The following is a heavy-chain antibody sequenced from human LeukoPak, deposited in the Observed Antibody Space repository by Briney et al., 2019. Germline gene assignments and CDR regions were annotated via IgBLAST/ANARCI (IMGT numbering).Heavy chain of an antibody. V-gene: IGHV3-23*01. J-gene: IGHJ5*02. D-gene: IGHD3-9*01. CDR3: AKEGYDILTGYRTNWFDP. CDR2: FTNHHTT. Sequence: RGSLRLSCEASGFTFSIYAMTWVRQAPGKGLEWVSTFTNHHTTYYTESVKGRFTISRDNSKNTLYLQMDSVRPEDTAVYYCAKEGYDILTGYRTNWFDPWGQGTLVTVSS. CDR1: GFTFSIYA.